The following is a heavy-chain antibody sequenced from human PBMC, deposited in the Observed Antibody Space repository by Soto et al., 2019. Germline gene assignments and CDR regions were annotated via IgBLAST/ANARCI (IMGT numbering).Heavy chain of an antibody. CDR1: GFSFGDSA. CDR3: TRTAYDLWSGFGSTVGWFDP. V-gene: IGHV3-49*04. Sequence: GCLRLSSKTAGFSFGDSAMRRVRQVPGKGLEGVGFIRSKAYGGTTEYAASVKGRFTISRDDSKSIAYLQMNSLTTEETAVYYCTRTAYDLWSGFGSTVGWFDPWGQGTLVTGSS. D-gene: IGHD3-3*01. J-gene: IGHJ5*02. CDR2: IRSKAYGGTT.